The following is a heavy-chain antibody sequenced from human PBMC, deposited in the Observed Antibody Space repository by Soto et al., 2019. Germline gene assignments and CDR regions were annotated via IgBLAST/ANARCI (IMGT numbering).Heavy chain of an antibody. Sequence: VASVKVSCEASGYTFTSYGISWVRQAPGQGLEWMGWISAYNGNANYAQKLQGRVTMTTDTSTSTAYMELRSLRSDDTAVYYCATERYYYYYGMDVWGQGTTVTVSS. CDR2: ISAYNGNA. CDR1: GYTFTSYG. J-gene: IGHJ6*02. CDR3: ATERYYYYYGMDV. V-gene: IGHV1-18*01.